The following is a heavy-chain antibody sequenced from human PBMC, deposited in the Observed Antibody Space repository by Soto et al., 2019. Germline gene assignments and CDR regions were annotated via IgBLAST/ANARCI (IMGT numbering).Heavy chain of an antibody. CDR2: ISSNGGST. D-gene: IGHD6-13*01. J-gene: IGHJ4*02. Sequence: GGSLRLSCSASGFTFSSYAMHWVRQAPGKGLEYVSAISSNGGSTYYADSVKGRFTISRDNSKNTLYLQMSSLRAEDTAVYYCVKETSSSWYHGHHDYRGQGTLVTVSS. CDR3: VKETSSSWYHGHHDY. V-gene: IGHV3-64D*06. CDR1: GFTFSSYA.